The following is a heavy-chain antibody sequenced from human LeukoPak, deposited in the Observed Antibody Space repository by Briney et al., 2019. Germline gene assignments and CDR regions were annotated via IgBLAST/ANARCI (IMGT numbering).Heavy chain of an antibody. V-gene: IGHV4-39*07. CDR1: GGSISSTSYY. Sequence: PSETLSLTCTVSGGSISSTSYYWGWIRQPPGKGLEWIGNIYYSGSTYYNPSLRSRVTISVDTSKNQFSLKLTSVTAADTAVYYCARGDYCDYWGQGTLVTVSS. J-gene: IGHJ4*02. CDR2: IYYSGST. CDR3: ARGDYCDY.